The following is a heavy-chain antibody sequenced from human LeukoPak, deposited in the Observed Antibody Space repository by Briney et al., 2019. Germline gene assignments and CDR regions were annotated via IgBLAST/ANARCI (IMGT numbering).Heavy chain of an antibody. CDR2: ISSSGSTI. D-gene: IGHD2-15*01. CDR1: GFTFSDYY. CDR3: ASRHCSGGGCYFAGADPFDY. Sequence: GGSLRLSCAASGFTFSDYYMSWIRQAPGKGLEWVSYISSSGSTIYYADSVKGRFTISRDNAKNSLYPQMNSLRAEDTAVYFCASRHCSGGGCYFAGADPFDYWGQGTLVTVSS. J-gene: IGHJ4*02. V-gene: IGHV3-11*01.